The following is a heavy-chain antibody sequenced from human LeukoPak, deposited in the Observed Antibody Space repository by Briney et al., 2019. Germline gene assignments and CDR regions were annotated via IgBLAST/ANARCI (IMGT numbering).Heavy chain of an antibody. CDR1: GDSFSSNSAA. CDR3: AREKLFSGGSPFDP. CDR2: TYYRSKWYN. Sequence: SQTLSLTCAISGDSFSSNSAAWNWIRQSPSRGLEWLGRTYYRSKWYNDYAVSVKSRITLNPATSKNQFSLQLNSVTPEDTAVYCCAREKLFSGGSPFDPWGQGTLVTVSS. J-gene: IGHJ5*02. V-gene: IGHV6-1*01. D-gene: IGHD3-10*01.